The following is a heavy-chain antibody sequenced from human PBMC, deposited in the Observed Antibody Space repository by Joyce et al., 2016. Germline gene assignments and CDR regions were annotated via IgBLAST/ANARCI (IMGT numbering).Heavy chain of an antibody. V-gene: IGHV1-3*01. J-gene: IGHJ4*02. CDR2: SNAANDNT. CDR1: GYTFTNYA. CDR3: AREAAGASFDL. D-gene: IGHD6-13*01. Sequence: QVQLVQSGAEVRKPGASVKISCKTSGYTFTNYAISWVRQAPGQRLEWMGWSNAANDNTKYSQQFQGRFSITRDTSAPTVYMELSSLRSEDTAIYYCAREAAGASFDLWGQGTLVTVSS.